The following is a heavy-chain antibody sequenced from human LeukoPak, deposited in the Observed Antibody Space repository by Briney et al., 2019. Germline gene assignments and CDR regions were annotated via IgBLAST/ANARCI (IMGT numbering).Heavy chain of an antibody. CDR2: IYYSGST. CDR1: GGSISSYY. V-gene: IGHV4-59*12. D-gene: IGHD3-10*01. J-gene: IGHJ4*02. Sequence: SETLSLTCTVSGGSISSYYWSWIRQPPGKGLEWIGYIYYSGSTNYNPSLKSRVTISVDTSKNQFSLKLSSVTAADTAVYYCARRPPLWFGETPFDYWGQGTLVTVSS. CDR3: ARRPPLWFGETPFDY.